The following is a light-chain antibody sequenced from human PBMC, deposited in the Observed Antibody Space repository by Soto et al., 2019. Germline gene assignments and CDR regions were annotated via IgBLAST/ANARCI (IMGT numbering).Light chain of an antibody. CDR3: SSYSISTAYL. CDR1: SSDVGGYDY. V-gene: IGLV2-14*01. J-gene: IGLJ1*01. Sequence: QSVLTQPASVSGSPGQSITISCTETSSDVGGYDYVSWYQLHPGKAPKLMVFEVSNRPSGVSYRFSGSKSGNTASLTISGLQAEDEADYFCSSYSISTAYLFGAGTKATVL. CDR2: EVS.